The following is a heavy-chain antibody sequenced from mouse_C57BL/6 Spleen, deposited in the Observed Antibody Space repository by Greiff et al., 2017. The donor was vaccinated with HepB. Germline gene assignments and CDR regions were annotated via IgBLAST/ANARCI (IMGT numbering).Heavy chain of an antibody. CDR2: ILPGSGST. V-gene: IGHV1-9*01. CDR1: GYTFTGYW. CDR3: AIYGSSPYYFDY. J-gene: IGHJ2*01. Sequence: QVQLKQSGAELMKPGASVKLSCTATGYTFTGYWIEWVKQRPGHGLEWIGEILPGSGSTNYHEKFKGKATFTADTSSNTAYMQLSSLTTEDSAIYYCAIYGSSPYYFDYWGQGTTLTVSS. D-gene: IGHD1-1*01.